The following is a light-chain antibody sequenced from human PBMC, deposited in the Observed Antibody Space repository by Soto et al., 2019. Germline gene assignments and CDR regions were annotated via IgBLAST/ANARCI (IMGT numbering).Light chain of an antibody. CDR3: QQYKSNPIT. CDR2: DAS. J-gene: IGKJ5*01. CDR1: QSLTRW. Sequence: DIPMTQSPSTLSASVGDRVIITCRASQSLTRWLAWYQQKPGKAPKVLIYDASSLESGVPSRFSGSGSGTEFTLTISSLQPDDFATYYCQQYKSNPITFGQGTRLDIK. V-gene: IGKV1-5*01.